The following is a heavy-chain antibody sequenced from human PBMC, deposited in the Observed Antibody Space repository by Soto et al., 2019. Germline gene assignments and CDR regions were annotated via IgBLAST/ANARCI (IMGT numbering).Heavy chain of an antibody. D-gene: IGHD3-10*01. V-gene: IGHV1-18*01. CDR3: ARVKEIYGSGSYYHYYYYYGMDV. CDR1: GYTFTSYG. J-gene: IGHJ6*02. CDR2: ISAYNGNT. Sequence: RASVKVSCKASGYTFTSYGISWVRQAPGQGLEWMGWISAYNGNTNYAQKLQGRVTMTTDTSTSTAYMELRSLRSDDTAVYYCARVKEIYGSGSYYHYYYYYGMDVWGQGTTVTVSS.